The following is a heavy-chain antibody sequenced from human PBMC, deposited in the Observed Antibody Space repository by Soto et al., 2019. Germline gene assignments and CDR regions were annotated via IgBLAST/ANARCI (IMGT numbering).Heavy chain of an antibody. D-gene: IGHD5-12*01. Sequence: QVQLVESGGGVVQPGRSLRLSCAASGFTFSSYAMHWVRQAPGKGLEWVAVISYDGSNKYYADSVKGRFTISRDNSNNTLYLQMNSLRAEDTAVYYCARDPDDGYNPDYWGQGTLVTVSS. CDR2: ISYDGSNK. J-gene: IGHJ4*02. CDR1: GFTFSSYA. V-gene: IGHV3-30-3*01. CDR3: ARDPDDGYNPDY.